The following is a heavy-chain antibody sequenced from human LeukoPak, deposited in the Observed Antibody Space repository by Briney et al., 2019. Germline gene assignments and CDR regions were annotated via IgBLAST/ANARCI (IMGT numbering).Heavy chain of an antibody. J-gene: IGHJ4*02. CDR3: ARDGITIFGVVITPYFDY. CDR2: ISSSSSYI. Sequence: GGSLRLSCAASGFTFSGYSMNWVRQAPGKGLEWVSSISSSSSYIYYADSVKGRFTISRDNAKNSLYLQMNSLRAEDTAVYYCARDGITIFGVVITPYFDYWGQGTLVTVSS. D-gene: IGHD3-3*01. V-gene: IGHV3-21*01. CDR1: GFTFSGYS.